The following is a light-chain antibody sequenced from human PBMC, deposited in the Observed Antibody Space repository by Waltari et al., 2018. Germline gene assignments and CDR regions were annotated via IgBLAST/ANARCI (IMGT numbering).Light chain of an antibody. Sequence: QSALTQPASMSGSPGHSVTIPCTGTSDDVGGYNLVSWYQHHPGKAPKLIIFEVTKRPSGVSNRFSGSRSGNTASLTLSGLQPEDEAAYYCCSYAGTDSWVFGGGTKVTVL. CDR3: CSYAGTDSWV. CDR2: EVT. CDR1: SDDVGGYNL. J-gene: IGLJ3*02. V-gene: IGLV2-23*02.